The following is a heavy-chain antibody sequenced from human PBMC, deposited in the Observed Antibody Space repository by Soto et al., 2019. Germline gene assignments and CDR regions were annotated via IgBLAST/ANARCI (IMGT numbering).Heavy chain of an antibody. Sequence: CQGSGNSLTTYWIAWVRHMPGKGLEWMGIIYPGDSDTRYSPSFQGQVTISADKSISTAYLQWSSLKASDTAMYYCATAEAGPTYYFDYWGQGTQVTVSS. D-gene: IGHD6-19*01. CDR3: ATAEAGPTYYFDY. CDR1: GNSLTTYW. CDR2: IYPGDSDT. V-gene: IGHV5-51*01. J-gene: IGHJ4*02.